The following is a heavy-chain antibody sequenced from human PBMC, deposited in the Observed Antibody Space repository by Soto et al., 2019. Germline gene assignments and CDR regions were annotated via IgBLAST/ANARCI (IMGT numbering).Heavy chain of an antibody. V-gene: IGHV4-39*01. J-gene: IGHJ5*02. Sequence: QLQLQESGPGLVKPSETLSLTCSVSGGSISSSSYFWGWIRQPPGKGLEWIGSIYYSGSTYYNPSLQRRXTXSXXTSKNQFSLKLSSVTAADPAVYYCARHPSDFWFDPWGQGTLVTVSS. CDR2: IYYSGST. CDR3: ARHPSDFWFDP. CDR1: GGSISSSSYF. D-gene: IGHD2-21*02.